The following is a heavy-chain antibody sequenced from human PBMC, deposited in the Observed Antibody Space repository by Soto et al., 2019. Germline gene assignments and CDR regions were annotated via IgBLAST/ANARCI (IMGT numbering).Heavy chain of an antibody. CDR2: INHNRST. J-gene: IGHJ4*02. CDR1: GGSFSGYY. D-gene: IGHD2-8*02. V-gene: IGHV4-34*01. Sequence: SETLSLTCAVYGGSFSGYYWTWIRQPPGTGLEWIGEINHNRSTNYNPYLKSRITITIDTSKNQNYQKLTYVTAADTAVYYCARDKITGLFDYWGQGTLVTVS. CDR3: ARDKITGLFDY.